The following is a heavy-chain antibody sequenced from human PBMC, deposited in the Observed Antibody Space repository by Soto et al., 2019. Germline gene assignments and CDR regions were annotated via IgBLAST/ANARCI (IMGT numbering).Heavy chain of an antibody. CDR1: GFTFSSYA. D-gene: IGHD2-2*01. V-gene: IGHV3-23*01. Sequence: GGSLRLSCAASGFTFSSYAMSWVRQAPGKGLEWVSAISGSGGSTYYADSVKGRFTISRDNSKNTLYLQMNSLRAEDTAVYYCATTPLEVVPAANAYWGQGTLVTVSS. J-gene: IGHJ4*02. CDR2: ISGSGGST. CDR3: ATTPLEVVPAANAY.